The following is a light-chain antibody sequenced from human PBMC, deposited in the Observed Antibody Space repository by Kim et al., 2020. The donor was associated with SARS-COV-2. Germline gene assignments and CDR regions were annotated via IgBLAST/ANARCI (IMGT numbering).Light chain of an antibody. CDR3: QQYNSYRT. V-gene: IGKV1-5*03. CDR1: KSSSSW. Sequence: SASVGDRVTITGRASKSSSSWLDWYQQEPGKAPKILIYKASSLESGVPSRFSGSGSGTEFTLTISSLQPDDVATYYCQQYNSYRTFGQGTKVDIK. J-gene: IGKJ1*01. CDR2: KAS.